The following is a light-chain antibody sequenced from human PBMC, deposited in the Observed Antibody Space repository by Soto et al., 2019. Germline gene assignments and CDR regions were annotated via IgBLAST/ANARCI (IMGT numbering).Light chain of an antibody. V-gene: IGLV2-18*02. J-gene: IGLJ1*01. CDR3: SSYTRTITYV. Sequence: QSVLTQPPSVSGSPGQSVTISCSGTSSDVGSYNRVSWYQQPPGTAPKLIIYEVTNRPSGVPDRFSGSKSGNTASLTISGLQAEDEGDYYCSSYTRTITYVCGTGTKVTVL. CDR1: SSDVGSYNR. CDR2: EVT.